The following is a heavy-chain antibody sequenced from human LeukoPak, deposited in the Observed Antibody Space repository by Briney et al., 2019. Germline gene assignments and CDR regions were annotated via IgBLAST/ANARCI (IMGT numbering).Heavy chain of an antibody. V-gene: IGHV3-48*03. CDR2: ISSSGSTI. D-gene: IGHD1-1*01. Sequence: GGSLRLSCAASGFAFSTYEMNWVRQAPGKGLEWVSHISSSGSTIYYADSVKGRFTISRDNAKNSLYLQMNSLRAEDTAVYYRARAGNYFEYWGQGTLVTVSS. CDR1: GFAFSTYE. CDR3: ARAGNYFEY. J-gene: IGHJ4*02.